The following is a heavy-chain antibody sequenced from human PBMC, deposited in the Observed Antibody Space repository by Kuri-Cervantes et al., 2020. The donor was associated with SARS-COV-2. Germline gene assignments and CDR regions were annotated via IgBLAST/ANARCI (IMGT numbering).Heavy chain of an antibody. CDR1: GFTFSSYG. CDR2: IKSKTDGGTI. CDR3: TTDRGVTRYYYYYYGMDV. V-gene: IGHV3-15*01. Sequence: GGSLRLSCAASGFTFSSYGMHWVRQAPGKGLEWVGRIKSKTDGGTIDFAAPVKGRFTISRDDSENTLYLQMDSLRTEDTAVYYCTTDRGVTRYYYYYYGMDVWGQGTTVTVSS. J-gene: IGHJ6*02. D-gene: IGHD3-10*01.